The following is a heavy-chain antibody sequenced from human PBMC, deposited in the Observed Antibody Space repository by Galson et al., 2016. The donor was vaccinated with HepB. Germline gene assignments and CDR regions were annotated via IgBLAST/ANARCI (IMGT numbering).Heavy chain of an antibody. CDR2: ISANGHVT. V-gene: IGHV3-23*01. Sequence: SLRLSCAASGGSFDRYTMNWVRQAPGKGLEWVSGISANGHVTHYADSVKGRFTISRDNSENTLYLQMNSLRAEDTALYYCAKDRGHFGSALDYWGQGTLVTVSS. CDR3: AKDRGHFGSALDY. CDR1: GGSFDRYT. J-gene: IGHJ4*02. D-gene: IGHD3-16*01.